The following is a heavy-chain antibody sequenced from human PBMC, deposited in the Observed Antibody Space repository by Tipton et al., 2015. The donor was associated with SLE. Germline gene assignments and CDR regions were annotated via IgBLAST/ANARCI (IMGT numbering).Heavy chain of an antibody. CDR2: ISYGGGT. CDR3: ARDDGLRVTTDYFDY. V-gene: IGHV4-61*10. Sequence: TLSLTCTVSGGSFGSGGYYWTWVRQSAGKGLEWIGYISYGGGTNYNPSLKSRVTISVDTAKNQFSLKLSSVTAADTAVYYCARDDGLRVTTDYFDYWGQGTLVTVSS. J-gene: IGHJ4*02. CDR1: GGSFGSGGYY. D-gene: IGHD4-17*01.